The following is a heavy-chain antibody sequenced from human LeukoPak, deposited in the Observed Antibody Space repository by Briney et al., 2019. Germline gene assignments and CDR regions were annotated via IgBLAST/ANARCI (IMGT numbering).Heavy chain of an antibody. Sequence: PSETLSLTCTVSGGSISSYYWSWIRQPPGKGLEWIGYIYYSGSTYYDPSLKSRVTISVDTSKNQFSLKLSSVTAADTAVYSCARIGYYFDYWGQGTLVTVSS. CDR1: GGSISSYY. V-gene: IGHV4-59*08. CDR2: IYYSGST. D-gene: IGHD3-22*01. J-gene: IGHJ4*02. CDR3: ARIGYYFDY.